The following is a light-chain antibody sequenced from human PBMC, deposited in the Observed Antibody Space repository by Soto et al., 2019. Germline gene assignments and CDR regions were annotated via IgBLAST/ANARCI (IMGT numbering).Light chain of an antibody. J-gene: IGLJ3*02. CDR1: SSDVGGYNY. Sequence: QSALTQPRSVSGSPGQSVTISCTGTSSDVGGYNYVSWYQQHPGKAPKLMIYDVSKRPSGVPDRFSGSKSGNTASLTISGLQAEHEADYYCCSSVGTYTSVFGGGTKLTVL. CDR2: DVS. V-gene: IGLV2-11*01. CDR3: CSSVGTYTSV.